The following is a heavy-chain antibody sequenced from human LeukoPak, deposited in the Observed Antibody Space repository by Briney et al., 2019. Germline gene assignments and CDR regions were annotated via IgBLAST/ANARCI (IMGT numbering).Heavy chain of an antibody. CDR3: ARQRGSGCLDY. J-gene: IGHJ4*02. Sequence: GGSLSLSCAASRFTLSNNWMSWVSQAPGKGLEWGANIKQDGSETYYVDSVKGRFTISRDNAKNSLSLQMNSLRAEDTAVYYCARQRGSGCLDYWGQGTLVTVSS. D-gene: IGHD6-19*01. V-gene: IGHV3-7*01. CDR2: IKQDGSET. CDR1: RFTLSNNW.